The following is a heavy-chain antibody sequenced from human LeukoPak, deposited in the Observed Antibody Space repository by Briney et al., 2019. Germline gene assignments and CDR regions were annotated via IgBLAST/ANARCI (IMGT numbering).Heavy chain of an antibody. CDR3: ARDRDAGYNSGWNPFDY. V-gene: IGHV3-30*03. J-gene: IGHJ4*02. CDR1: GFTFSSHG. D-gene: IGHD6-19*01. CDR2: VSYDDSRK. Sequence: GGSLRLSCAASGFTFSSHGMHWVRQAPGKGLEWVAVVSYDDSRKYYADSVKGRFTISRDNSNNVVYLQMNSLRPEDTAVYYCARDRDAGYNSGWNPFDYWGQGMLVTVSS.